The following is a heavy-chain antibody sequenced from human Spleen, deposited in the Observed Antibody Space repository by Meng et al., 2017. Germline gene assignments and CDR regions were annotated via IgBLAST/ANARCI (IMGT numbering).Heavy chain of an antibody. CDR1: GGTFSSYA. J-gene: IGHJ4*02. D-gene: IGHD1-26*01. Sequence: ASVKVSCKASGGTFSSYAISWVRQAPGQGLEWMGGFDPEDGETIYAQKFQGRVTMTEDTSTDTAYMELSSLRSEDTAVYCCATVNYSGSYYFDYWGQGTLVTVSS. CDR3: ATVNYSGSYYFDY. V-gene: IGHV1-24*01. CDR2: FDPEDGET.